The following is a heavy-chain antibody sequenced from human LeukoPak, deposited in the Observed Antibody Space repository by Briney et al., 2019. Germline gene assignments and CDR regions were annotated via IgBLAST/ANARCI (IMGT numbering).Heavy chain of an antibody. CDR1: GGSISSYY. CDR2: IYYSGST. V-gene: IGHV4-59*01. Sequence: PSETLSLTCTVSGGSISSYYWSWIRQPPGKGLEWIGYIYYSGSTNYNPSLKSRVTISVVTSKNQFSLKLSSVTAADTAVYYCARSPTLIVGATFDYWGQGTLVIVSS. J-gene: IGHJ4*02. CDR3: ARSPTLIVGATFDY. D-gene: IGHD1-26*01.